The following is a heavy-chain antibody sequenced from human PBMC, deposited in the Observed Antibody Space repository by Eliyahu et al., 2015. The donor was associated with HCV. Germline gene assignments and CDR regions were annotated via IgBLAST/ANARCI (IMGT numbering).Heavy chain of an antibody. Sequence: QVQLQESGPGLVKPSETLSLTCTVXGGSISSYYWSWIRQPPGKGLEWIGYIYYSGSTNYNPSLKSRVTISVDTSKNQFSLKLSSVTAANTAVYYCAREARNSGSPLFDPWGQGTLVTVSS. CDR3: AREARNSGSPLFDP. CDR1: GGSISSYY. CDR2: IYYSGST. V-gene: IGHV4-59*01. J-gene: IGHJ5*01. D-gene: IGHD1-26*01.